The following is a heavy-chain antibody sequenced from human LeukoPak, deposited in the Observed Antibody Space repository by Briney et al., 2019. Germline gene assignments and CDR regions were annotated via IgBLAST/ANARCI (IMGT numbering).Heavy chain of an antibody. D-gene: IGHD2-21*02. CDR2: INQDASEI. CDR1: GFTFSTYW. CDR3: ATDRDNSDWQKRFDS. Sequence: GGSLRLSCAASGFTFSTYWMNWYRQAPGKGLEWVGNINQDASEINYEDSVGGRFTISRDNAKNSLHLQMNSLRAEDTAVYYCATDRDNSDWQKRFDSWGQGTLVTVSS. J-gene: IGHJ4*02. V-gene: IGHV3-7*01.